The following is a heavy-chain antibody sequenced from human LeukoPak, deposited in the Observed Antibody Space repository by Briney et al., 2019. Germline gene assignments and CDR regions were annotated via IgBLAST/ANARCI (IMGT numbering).Heavy chain of an antibody. CDR2: ISYDGSSK. CDR1: GFTFSNFA. CDR3: SRYCTSTSCSEAY. D-gene: IGHD2-2*01. Sequence: PGRSLRLSCAASGFTFSNFAMHWVRRAPGKGLEWVAVISYDGSSKYYADSVKGRFTISRDNSKNTLYLQMNCLRDDDTAVYSCSRYCTSTSCSEAYWGQGTLVTVSS. V-gene: IGHV3-30-3*01. J-gene: IGHJ4*02.